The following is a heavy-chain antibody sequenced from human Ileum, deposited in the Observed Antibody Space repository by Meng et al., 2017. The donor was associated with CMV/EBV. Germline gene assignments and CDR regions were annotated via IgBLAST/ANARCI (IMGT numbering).Heavy chain of an antibody. CDR1: FTFSGSY. V-gene: IGHV3-69-1*01. Sequence: FTFSGSYMGWIRQAPGKGLEWVSSISSGSVMYYADSVKGRFTISRDNAKNSLYLQMNSLRAEDTALYYCARDRGGYCSSATCRGWFDPWGQGTLVTVSS. CDR3: ARDRGGYCSSATCRGWFDP. J-gene: IGHJ5*02. D-gene: IGHD2-2*01. CDR2: ISSGSVM.